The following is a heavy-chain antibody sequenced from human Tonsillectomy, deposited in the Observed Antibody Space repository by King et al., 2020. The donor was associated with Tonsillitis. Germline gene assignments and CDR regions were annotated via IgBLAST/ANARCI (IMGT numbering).Heavy chain of an antibody. CDR2: IFFDGSNK. CDR1: GFTFSSYA. D-gene: IGHD4-17*01. J-gene: IGHJ6*02. V-gene: IGHV3-30*04. Sequence: VQLVESGGGVVQPGRSLRLSCAASGFTFSSYAMHWGRKAPGKGLGWVADIFFDGSNKYYTDSVKGRFTISRDNSKNTLYLQMISLRAADTAVYYCARRDGALEYYYYGMDVWGQGTTVTVSS. CDR3: ARRDGALEYYYYGMDV.